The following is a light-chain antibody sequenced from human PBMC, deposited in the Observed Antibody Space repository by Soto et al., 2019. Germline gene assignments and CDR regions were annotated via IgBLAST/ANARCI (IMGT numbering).Light chain of an antibody. Sequence: DIEMTQSPSDLSASVLHRVEITGQASQDISYLAWYQQKPGHSPRLLIYGASSRATGIQDRFSGSGSGTDFTLTIRRMEPEDFAVYYCPPYGLSLLTFGGGTKVDIK. J-gene: IGKJ4*01. CDR2: GAS. CDR1: QDISY. V-gene: IGKV3-20*01. CDR3: PPYGLSLLT.